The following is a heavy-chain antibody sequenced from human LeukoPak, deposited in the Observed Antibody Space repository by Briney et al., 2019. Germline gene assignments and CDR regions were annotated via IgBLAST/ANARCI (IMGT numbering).Heavy chain of an antibody. CDR2: IYTSGST. CDR3: ARGRLDSSGYTFDY. CDR1: GGSISSGSYY. J-gene: IGHJ4*02. Sequence: SQTLSLTCTVSGGSISSGSYYWSWIRQPAGKGLEWIGRIYTSGSTNYNPSLKSRVTISVDTSKNQLSLKLSSVTAADTAVYYCARGRLDSSGYTFDYWGQGTLVTVSS. D-gene: IGHD3-22*01. V-gene: IGHV4-61*02.